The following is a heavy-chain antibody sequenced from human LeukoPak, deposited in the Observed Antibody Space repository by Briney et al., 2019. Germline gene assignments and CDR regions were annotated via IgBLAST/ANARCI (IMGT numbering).Heavy chain of an antibody. CDR2: ISAYNGNT. D-gene: IGHD1-26*01. Sequence: GASVKVSCKASGYTFTSYGISWVRQAPGQGLEWMGWISAYNGNTNYAQKLQGRVTMTTDTSTGTAYMELRSLRSDDTAVYYCARRRGAAKPYYYYYYMDVWGKGTTVTVSS. CDR1: GYTFTSYG. V-gene: IGHV1-18*01. CDR3: ARRRGAAKPYYYYYYMDV. J-gene: IGHJ6*03.